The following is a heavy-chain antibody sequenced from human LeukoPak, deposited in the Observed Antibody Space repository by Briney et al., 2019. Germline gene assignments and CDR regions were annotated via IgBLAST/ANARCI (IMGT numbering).Heavy chain of an antibody. CDR2: IYYSGST. J-gene: IGHJ5*02. CDR1: GGSVSSGSYY. V-gene: IGHV4-61*01. CDR3: ARDYGSGSLGSWFDP. D-gene: IGHD3-10*01. Sequence: SETLSLTCTVSGGSVSSGSYYWSWIRQPPGKGLEWIGYIYYSGSTNYNPSLKSRVTISVDTSKNQFSLKLSSVTAADTAVYYCARDYGSGSLGSWFDPWGQGTLVTVSS.